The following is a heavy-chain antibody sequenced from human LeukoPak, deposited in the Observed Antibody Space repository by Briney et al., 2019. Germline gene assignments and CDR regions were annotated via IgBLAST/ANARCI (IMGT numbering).Heavy chain of an antibody. D-gene: IGHD3-10*01. Sequence: PGGSLRLSCAASGFTFSSYWMSWVRQAPGKGLEWVANIKQDGSEKYYVDSVKGRFTISRDNTKNSLYLQMNSLRAEDTAEYYCARDCSLRGVVYCYYMDVWGKGTTVTVSS. V-gene: IGHV3-7*01. CDR1: GFTFSSYW. CDR2: IKQDGSEK. CDR3: ARDCSLRGVVYCYYMDV. J-gene: IGHJ6*03.